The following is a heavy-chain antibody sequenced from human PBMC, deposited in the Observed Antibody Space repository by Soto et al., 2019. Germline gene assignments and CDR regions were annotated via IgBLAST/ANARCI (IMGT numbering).Heavy chain of an antibody. CDR3: ARGVRNYYGMDV. V-gene: IGHV3-48*04. J-gene: IGHJ6*02. CDR1: GFTLSSYS. CDR2: ISINGSTT. Sequence: PGGSLRLSCAASGFTLSSYSMNWVRQAPGKGLVWVSYISINGSTTYYADSVKGRFTISRDSSKNTVYLQMYDLRAEDTAMYYCARGVRNYYGMDVWGQGTTVTVSS.